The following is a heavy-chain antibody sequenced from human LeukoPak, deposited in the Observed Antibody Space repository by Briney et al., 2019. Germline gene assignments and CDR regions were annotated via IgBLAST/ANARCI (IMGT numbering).Heavy chain of an antibody. D-gene: IGHD3-22*01. V-gene: IGHV3-30-3*01. Sequence: PGRSLRLSCAASGFTFSSYAMHWVRQAPGKGLEWVAVISYDGSNKYYADSVKGRFTISRDNSKNTLYLQMNSLRAEDTAVYYCARDRYYDSSGYYYDVDDYWGQGTLVTVSS. J-gene: IGHJ4*02. CDR2: ISYDGSNK. CDR1: GFTFSSYA. CDR3: ARDRYYDSSGYYYDVDDY.